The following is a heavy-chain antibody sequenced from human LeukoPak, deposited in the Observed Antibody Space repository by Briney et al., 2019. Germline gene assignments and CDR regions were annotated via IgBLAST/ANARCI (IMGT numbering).Heavy chain of an antibody. D-gene: IGHD3-10*01. J-gene: IGHJ6*02. CDR1: GGSISSYY. V-gene: IGHV4-4*07. CDR2: IYTSGST. CDR3: ASSVYYGSGSYYPYYYYGMDV. Sequence: SETLSLTCTVSGGSISSYYWSWIRQPAGKGLEWIGRIYTSGSTNYNPSLKSRVTMSVDTSKNQFSLKLSSVTAADTAVYYCASSVYYGSGSYYPYYYYGMDVWGQGTTVTVSS.